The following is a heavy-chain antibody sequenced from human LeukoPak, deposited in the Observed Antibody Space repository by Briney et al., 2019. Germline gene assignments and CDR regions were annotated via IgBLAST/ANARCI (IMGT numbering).Heavy chain of an antibody. CDR1: GGSISSYY. V-gene: IGHV4-59*01. CDR2: IHYSGST. D-gene: IGHD6-19*01. J-gene: IGHJ5*02. Sequence: KPSETLSLTCTVSGGSISSYYWSWIRHPPGKGLEWIGYIHYSGSTNYNPSLKSRVTISVDTSKNQFSLKLGSVTAADTAVYYCAREIFAYSSGWYWFDPWGQGTLVTVSS. CDR3: AREIFAYSSGWYWFDP.